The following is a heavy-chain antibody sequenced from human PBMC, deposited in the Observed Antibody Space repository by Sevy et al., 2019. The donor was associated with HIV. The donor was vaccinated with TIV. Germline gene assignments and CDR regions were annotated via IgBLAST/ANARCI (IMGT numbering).Heavy chain of an antibody. D-gene: IGHD2-15*01. CDR2: ISWDGGST. Sequence: SGCLRLSCAASGFTFDDYTMHWVRQAPGKGLERVSLISWDGGSTYYADSVKGRFTISRDNSKNSLYLQMNSLRTDDTAFYCCAKGYCSGCSCYSGIYYYYMDVWGKGTTVTVSS. V-gene: IGHV3-43*01. CDR3: AKGYCSGCSCYSGIYYYYMDV. J-gene: IGHJ6*03. CDR1: GFTFDDYT.